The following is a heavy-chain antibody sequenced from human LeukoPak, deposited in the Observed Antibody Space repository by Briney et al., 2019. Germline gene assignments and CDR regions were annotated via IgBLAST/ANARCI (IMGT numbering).Heavy chain of an antibody. CDR3: ARWGGSGSYEIDY. V-gene: IGHV4-59*08. D-gene: IGHD3-10*01. J-gene: IGHJ4*02. Sequence: SQTLSLTCTVSGGSISNYYWSWIRQPPGKGLEWIGYIYYSGSTNYNPSLKSRVTISVDTSKNQFSLKLSSVTAADTAVYYCARWGGSGSYEIDYWGQGTLVTVSS. CDR1: GGSISNYY. CDR2: IYYSGST.